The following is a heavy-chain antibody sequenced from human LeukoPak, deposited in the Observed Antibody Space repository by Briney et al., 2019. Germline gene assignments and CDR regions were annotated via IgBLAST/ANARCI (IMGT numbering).Heavy chain of an antibody. V-gene: IGHV1-2*02. CDR2: INPNSGGT. J-gene: IGHJ4*02. CDR3: AVDGDERNPFDY. Sequence: ASVKVSCKASGCTFTGYYMHWVRQAPGQGLEWMGWINPNSGGTNYAQKFQGRVTMTRDTSISTAYMELSRLRSDDTAVYYCAVDGDERNPFDYWGQGTLVTVSS. D-gene: IGHD1-14*01. CDR1: GCTFTGYY.